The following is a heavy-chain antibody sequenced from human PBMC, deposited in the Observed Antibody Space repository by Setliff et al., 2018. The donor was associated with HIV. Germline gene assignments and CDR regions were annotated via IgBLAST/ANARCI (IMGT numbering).Heavy chain of an antibody. Sequence: PSETLSLTCTVSGGPISSYYWSWMRQPPGKGLEWIGYIYTSGSTNYNPSLKTRVTISIDTSKKQVSLKLSSVTAADTAVYFCARRVLQDSTITSSNWFDSWGQGTLVTVSS. CDR3: ARRVLQDSTITSSNWFDS. J-gene: IGHJ5*01. V-gene: IGHV4-4*09. D-gene: IGHD2-2*01. CDR2: IYTSGST. CDR1: GGPISSYY.